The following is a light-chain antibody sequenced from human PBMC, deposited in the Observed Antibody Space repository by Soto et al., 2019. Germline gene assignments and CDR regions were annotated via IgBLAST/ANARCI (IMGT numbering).Light chain of an antibody. CDR3: SSYTTGGSYV. J-gene: IGLJ1*01. CDR2: DVS. CDR1: SRDVGGHNS. Sequence: QSVLTQPASVSGSPGLSIAISCTGTSRDVGGHNSVSWYQQQPGKVPKLMIYDVSNRPSGVSNRFSGSKSGNTASLTISGLQAEDEGDYYCSSYTTGGSYVFGTGTKLTVL. V-gene: IGLV2-14*01.